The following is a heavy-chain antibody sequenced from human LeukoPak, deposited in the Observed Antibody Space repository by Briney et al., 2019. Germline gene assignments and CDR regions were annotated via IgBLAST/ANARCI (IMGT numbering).Heavy chain of an antibody. J-gene: IGHJ5*02. Sequence: PGGSLRLSCAASGFTFSSYLMSWVRQAPGKGLEWVANIKQDGSEKYYVDSVKGRFTISRDNAKNSLYLQMNSLRAEDTAVYYCARDQVEYYDLWSGYRWFDPWGQGTLVTVSS. V-gene: IGHV3-7*01. D-gene: IGHD3-3*01. CDR1: GFTFSSYL. CDR3: ARDQVEYYDLWSGYRWFDP. CDR2: IKQDGSEK.